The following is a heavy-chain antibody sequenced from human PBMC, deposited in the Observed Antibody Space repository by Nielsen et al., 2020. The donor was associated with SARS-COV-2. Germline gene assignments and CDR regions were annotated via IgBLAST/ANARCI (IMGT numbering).Heavy chain of an antibody. Sequence: GESLKISCAASGFTFSSYSMNWVRQAPGKGLEWVSSISSSSSYIYYADSVKGRFTISRDNAKNSLYLQMNSLRAEDTAVYYCARDRDIVLMGYAPGSLGMDVWGQGATVTVSS. CDR3: ARDRDIVLMGYAPGSLGMDV. V-gene: IGHV3-21*01. CDR1: GFTFSSYS. CDR2: ISSSSSYI. D-gene: IGHD2-8*01. J-gene: IGHJ6*02.